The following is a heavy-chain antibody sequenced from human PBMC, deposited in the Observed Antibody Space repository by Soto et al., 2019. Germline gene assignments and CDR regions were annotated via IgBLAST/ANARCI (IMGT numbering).Heavy chain of an antibody. CDR1: GFTFRSHA. J-gene: IGHJ6*02. V-gene: IGHV3-30*04. CDR3: ARVGQQQLTYHYYGMDV. Sequence: GGSLRPSCAVSGFTFRSHAMHWVRQASSKGLEWVAVISYDENNEYYADSVKGRFTISRDNSKNTLYLQMKSLRDEDTAVYYCARVGQQQLTYHYYGMDVWGQGTTVTVSS. CDR2: ISYDENNE. D-gene: IGHD6-13*01.